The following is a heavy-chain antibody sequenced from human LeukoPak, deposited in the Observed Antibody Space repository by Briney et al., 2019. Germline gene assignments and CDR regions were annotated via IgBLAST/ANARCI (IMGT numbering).Heavy chain of an antibody. Sequence: PGGSLRLSCAASGFTFSSYEMNWVRQAPGKGLEWVSYISSSGSTIYYADSVKGRFTISRDNAKNSLYLQMNSLRAEDTAVYYCARGSGSYEGAFDYWGQGTLVTVSS. J-gene: IGHJ4*02. CDR3: ARGSGSYEGAFDY. CDR2: ISSSGSTI. V-gene: IGHV3-48*03. D-gene: IGHD1-26*01. CDR1: GFTFSSYE.